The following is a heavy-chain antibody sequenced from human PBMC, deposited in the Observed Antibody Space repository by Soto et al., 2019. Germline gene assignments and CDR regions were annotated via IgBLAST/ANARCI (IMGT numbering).Heavy chain of an antibody. D-gene: IGHD3-22*01. J-gene: IGHJ6*02. CDR2: IYYSGST. V-gene: IGHV4-4*02. CDR1: GGSISSSNW. Sequence: SETLSLTCAVSGGSISSSNWWSWVRQPPGKGLEWIGYIYYSGSTNYNPPLKSRVTISVDTSKNQFSLKLSSVTAADTAVYYCARELGPSYDSSGYLTYGMDVWGQGTTVTVSS. CDR3: ARELGPSYDSSGYLTYGMDV.